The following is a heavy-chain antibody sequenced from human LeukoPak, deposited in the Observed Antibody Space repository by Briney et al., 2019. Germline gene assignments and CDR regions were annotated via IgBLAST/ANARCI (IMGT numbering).Heavy chain of an antibody. D-gene: IGHD4-17*01. V-gene: IGHV3-23*01. CDR2: ISGTGGRT. CDR3: AKEGGYGDQYYFDF. J-gene: IGHJ4*02. CDR1: GFTFSSYA. Sequence: PGESLRLSCAASGFTFSSYAMTWVRQAPGKGLEWVALISGTGGRTFYADSVKGRFTISRDNSKNTLYLQMNRLRAEDTAVYYCAKEGGYGDQYYFDFWGQGTLVTVSS.